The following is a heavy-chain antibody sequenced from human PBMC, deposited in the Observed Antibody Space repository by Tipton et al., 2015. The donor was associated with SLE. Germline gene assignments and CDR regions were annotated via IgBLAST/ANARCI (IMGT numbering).Heavy chain of an antibody. J-gene: IGHJ4*02. D-gene: IGHD4-23*01. CDR2: IYTSGST. V-gene: IGHV4-4*08. CDR1: GGSISSYY. Sequence: TLSLTCTVSGGSISSYYWSWIRQPPGKGLEWIGYIYTSGSTNYNPSLKSRVTISVDTSKNQFSLKLSSVTAADTAVYYCAWDDYGGNSGHFDYWGQGTLVTVSS. CDR3: AWDDYGGNSGHFDY.